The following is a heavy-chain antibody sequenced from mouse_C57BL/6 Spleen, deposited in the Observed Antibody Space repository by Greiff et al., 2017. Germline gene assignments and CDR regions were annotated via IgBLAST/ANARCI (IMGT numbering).Heavy chain of an antibody. D-gene: IGHD1-1*01. CDR1: GYSITSGYY. V-gene: IGHV3-6*01. CDR3: ARGGYGSSYEDY. CDR2: ISYDGSN. J-gene: IGHJ2*01. Sequence: EVQLKESGPGLVKPSQSLSLTCSVTGYSITSGYYWNWIRQFPGNKLEWMGYISYDGSNNYNPSLKNRISITRDTSKNQFFLKLNSVTTEDTATYYCARGGYGSSYEDYWGQGTTLTVSS.